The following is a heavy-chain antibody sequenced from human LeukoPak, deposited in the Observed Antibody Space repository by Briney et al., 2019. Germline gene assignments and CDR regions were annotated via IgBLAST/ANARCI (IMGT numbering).Heavy chain of an antibody. CDR2: ISGSGGST. J-gene: IGHJ4*02. CDR1: GFTFDDYG. CDR3: AKSSTYSGSLIDY. V-gene: IGHV3-23*01. D-gene: IGHD1-26*01. Sequence: PGGSLRLSCAASGFTFDDYGMSWVRQAPGKGLEWVSSISGSGGSTYYADSVKGRFTISRDNSKNTLYLQVNSLRAEDTAVYYCAKSSTYSGSLIDYWGQGTLVSVSS.